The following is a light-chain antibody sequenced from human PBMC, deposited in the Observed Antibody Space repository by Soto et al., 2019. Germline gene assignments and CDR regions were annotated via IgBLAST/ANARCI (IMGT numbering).Light chain of an antibody. CDR1: QSVSSSS. Sequence: EIVLTQSPGTLSLSPGERATLSCSASQSVSSSSLAWYQQKPGQAPRLLIYAASSRATGIPDRFSGSGSGTDFTLTISRLEPEDFAVYYCQQYGTSPGFTFGPGTKVDIK. CDR3: QQYGTSPGFT. V-gene: IGKV3-20*01. J-gene: IGKJ3*01. CDR2: AAS.